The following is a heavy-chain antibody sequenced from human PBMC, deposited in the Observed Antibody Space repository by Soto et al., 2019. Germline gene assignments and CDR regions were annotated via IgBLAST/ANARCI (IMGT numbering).Heavy chain of an antibody. Sequence: QVQLQESGPGLVKPSETLSLTCTVSGGSISSYYWSWIRQPPGKGLEWIGYIYYSGSTNYNPSLKSRITISVDTPKNQFSLKLSSVTAADTAVYYCASLTYDSSGTYFDYWGQGTLVTVSS. J-gene: IGHJ4*02. CDR1: GGSISSYY. CDR2: IYYSGST. CDR3: ASLTYDSSGTYFDY. V-gene: IGHV4-59*01. D-gene: IGHD3-22*01.